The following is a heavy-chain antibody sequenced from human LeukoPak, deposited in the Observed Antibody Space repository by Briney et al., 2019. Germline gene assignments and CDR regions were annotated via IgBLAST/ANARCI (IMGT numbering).Heavy chain of an antibody. CDR1: GYTFTSYG. V-gene: IGHV1-18*01. J-gene: IGHJ4*02. CDR3: ARAFFGGPFDY. D-gene: IGHD2/OR15-2a*01. Sequence: ASVEVSCKASGYTFTSYGINWVRQAPGQGLEWMGWISAYNGNTNYAQKLQGRVTMTTDTSTSTAYMELRSLRSDDTAVYYCARAFFGGPFDYWGQGTLVTVSS. CDR2: ISAYNGNT.